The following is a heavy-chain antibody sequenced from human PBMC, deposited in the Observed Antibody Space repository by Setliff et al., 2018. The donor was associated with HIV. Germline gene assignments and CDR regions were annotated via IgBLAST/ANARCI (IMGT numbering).Heavy chain of an antibody. Sequence: KSSETLSLTCSVSNGSVIDYYWSWIRQSPGKGLAWIGYIHYRGNTKYNPSLKSRLTMSVDTSKNQFYLRLRSVTAADTAIYYCARTKMRYRTSEMMWYFDPWGQGIPVTLSS. CDR2: IHYRGNT. CDR3: ARTKMRYRTSEMMWYFDP. CDR1: NGSVIDYY. D-gene: IGHD2-2*01. V-gene: IGHV4-59*02. J-gene: IGHJ5*02.